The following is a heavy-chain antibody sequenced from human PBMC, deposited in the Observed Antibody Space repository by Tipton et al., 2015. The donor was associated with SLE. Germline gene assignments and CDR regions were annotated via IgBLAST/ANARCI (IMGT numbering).Heavy chain of an antibody. D-gene: IGHD1-26*01. V-gene: IGHV1-2*02. CDR2: INPNSGGT. CDR3: GSATLIATTPNV. Sequence: QSGPEVKKPGASVKVSCKASGYTFTGYYMHWVRQAPGQGLEWMGWINPNSGGTNYAQKFQGRVTMTRDTSISTAYMELSRLRSDDAAVYYCGSATLIATTPNVWGQGTLVTVSS. J-gene: IGHJ4*02. CDR1: GYTFTGYY.